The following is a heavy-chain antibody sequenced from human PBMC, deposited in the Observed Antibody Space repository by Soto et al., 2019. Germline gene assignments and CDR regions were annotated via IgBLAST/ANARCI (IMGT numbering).Heavy chain of an antibody. J-gene: IGHJ4*02. CDR2: ISAYNGNT. CDR1: GYTFTSYG. V-gene: IGHV1-18*04. D-gene: IGHD3-22*01. CDR3: ARNWYYYDSSGYPDY. Sequence: GASVKVSCKASGYTFTSYGISWVRQAPGQGLGWMGWISAYNGNTNHAQKLQGRVTMTTDTSTSTAYMELRSLRSDDTAVYYCARNWYYYDSSGYPDYWGQGTLVTVSS.